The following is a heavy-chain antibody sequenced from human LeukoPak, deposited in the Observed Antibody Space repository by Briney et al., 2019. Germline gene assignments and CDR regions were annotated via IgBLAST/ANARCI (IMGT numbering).Heavy chain of an antibody. CDR2: TYYRPKWYN. Sequence: SQTLSLTCVISGDSVSSNSAAWDWIRQSPSRGLEWLGRTYYRPKWYNGYAVSVKSRITVSPDTSKNQFSLQLTSVTPEDTAVYYCARGSCANGVCHFDYWGQGTLVTVSS. D-gene: IGHD2-8*01. V-gene: IGHV6-1*01. J-gene: IGHJ4*02. CDR1: GDSVSSNSAA. CDR3: ARGSCANGVCHFDY.